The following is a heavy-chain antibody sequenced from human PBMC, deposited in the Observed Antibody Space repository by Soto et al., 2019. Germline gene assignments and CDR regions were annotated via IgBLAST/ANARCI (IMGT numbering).Heavy chain of an antibody. J-gene: IGHJ6*02. D-gene: IGHD3-10*01. CDR3: ARGRGSGSPWGMDV. CDR1: GGTFSSYA. Sequence: SVKVSCKASGGTFSSYAISWVRQAPGQGLEWMGGIIPIFGTANYAQKFQGRVTITADESTSTAYMELSSLRSEDTAVYYCARGRGSGSPWGMDVWGQGTTVTVSS. V-gene: IGHV1-69*13. CDR2: IIPIFGTA.